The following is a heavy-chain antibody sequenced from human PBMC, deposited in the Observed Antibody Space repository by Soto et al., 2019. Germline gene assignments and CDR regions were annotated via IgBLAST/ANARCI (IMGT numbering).Heavy chain of an antibody. J-gene: IGHJ4*02. Sequence: SVKVSCKASRVSFSSYSINWVRHAPGQGLEWMGGIIPIFGTANNAQKFQGRVTITADESATTVYMELSSLRSEDTAVYYCARAPNILTVKYYFDYWGQGTLVTVS. CDR2: IIPIFGTA. D-gene: IGHD3-9*01. CDR3: ARAPNILTVKYYFDY. V-gene: IGHV1-69*13. CDR1: RVSFSSYS.